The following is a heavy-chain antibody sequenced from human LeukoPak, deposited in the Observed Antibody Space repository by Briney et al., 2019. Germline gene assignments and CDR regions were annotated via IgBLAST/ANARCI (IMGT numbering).Heavy chain of an antibody. Sequence: APVTVSCKTSGYTFINYDIAWVRQASGQGLEWMGWMNPKSGNRGSAQKCQGRVTMTMNTSMRTASMELSSLTSDDSAVYYCARASPGEYYYYGMDVWGQGTSVTVSS. CDR3: ARASPGEYYYYGMDV. J-gene: IGHJ6*02. CDR1: GYTFINYD. V-gene: IGHV1-8*01. CDR2: MNPKSGNR.